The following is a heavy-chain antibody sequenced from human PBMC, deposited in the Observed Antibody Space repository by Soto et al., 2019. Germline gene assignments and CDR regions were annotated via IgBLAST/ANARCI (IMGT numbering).Heavy chain of an antibody. CDR1: GGSISSSSYY. V-gene: IGHV4-39*01. CDR2: IYYSGST. Sequence: PSETLSLTCTVSGGSISSSSYYWGWIRQPPGKGLEWIGSIYYSGSTYYNPSLKSRVTISVDTSKNQFSLKLSSVTAADTAVYYCARLEVDSSGYYYFDYWGQGTLVTVSS. J-gene: IGHJ4*02. D-gene: IGHD3-22*01. CDR3: ARLEVDSSGYYYFDY.